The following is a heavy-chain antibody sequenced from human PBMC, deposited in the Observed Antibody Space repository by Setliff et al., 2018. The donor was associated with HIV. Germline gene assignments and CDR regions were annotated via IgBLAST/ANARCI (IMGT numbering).Heavy chain of an antibody. CDR1: GYSFTSYW. Sequence: HGESLKISCKGSGYSFTSYWIGWVRQMPGKGLEWMGIIYPGDSDTRYSPSFQGQVTISADKSISTAYLQWSSLKASDTAMYYCARHSGSGSFSHLYFYYWGQGTLVTVSS. V-gene: IGHV5-51*01. D-gene: IGHD3-10*01. J-gene: IGHJ4*02. CDR3: ARHSGSGSFSHLYFYY. CDR2: IYPGDSDT.